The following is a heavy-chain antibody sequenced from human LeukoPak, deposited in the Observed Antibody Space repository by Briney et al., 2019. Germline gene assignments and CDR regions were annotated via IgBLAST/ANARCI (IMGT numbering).Heavy chain of an antibody. J-gene: IGHJ4*02. CDR1: GGSISSYY. Sequence: SETLSLTCTVSGGSISSYYWSWIRQPPGKGLEWIGYVYYSGSTNYNPSLESRVTISVDTSNNQFSLKLSSVTAADTAVYYCARNAVVGYYFDYWGQGTLVTVSS. CDR3: ARNAVVGYYFDY. D-gene: IGHD6-19*01. CDR2: VYYSGST. V-gene: IGHV4-59*08.